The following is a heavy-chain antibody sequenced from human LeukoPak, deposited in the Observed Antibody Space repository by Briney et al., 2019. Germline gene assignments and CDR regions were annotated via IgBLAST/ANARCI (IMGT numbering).Heavy chain of an antibody. V-gene: IGHV3-66*01. CDR3: AKDWTGVQKSLRGFDS. CDR1: GFTVSSNY. CDR2: IYSGGST. D-gene: IGHD3/OR15-3a*01. Sequence: GGSLRLSCAASGFTVSSNYMSWVRQAPGKGLEWVSVIYSGGSTYYADSVKGRFTISRDNSKNTLYLQMNSLRAEDTAVYYCAKDWTGVQKSLRGFDSWGQGTLVTVSS. J-gene: IGHJ4*02.